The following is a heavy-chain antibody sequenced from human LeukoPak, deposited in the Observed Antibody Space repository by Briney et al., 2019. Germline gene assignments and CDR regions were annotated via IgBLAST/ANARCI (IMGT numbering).Heavy chain of an antibody. V-gene: IGHV4-34*01. D-gene: IGHD5-12*01. CDR2: INHSGST. CDR3: ARGPGRVATILGRFYNWFDP. Sequence: SETLSLTCAVYGGSFSGYYWSWIRQPPGKGLEWIGEINHSGSTNYNPSLKSRVTISVDTSKNQFSLKLSSVTAADTAVYYCARGPGRVATILGRFYNWFDPWGQGTLVTVSS. CDR1: GGSFSGYY. J-gene: IGHJ5*02.